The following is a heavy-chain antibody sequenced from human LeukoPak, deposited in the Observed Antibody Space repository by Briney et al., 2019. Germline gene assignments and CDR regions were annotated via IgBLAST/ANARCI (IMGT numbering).Heavy chain of an antibody. Sequence: GGYLRLSCAASGFTFSSYWMHWVRQAPGKGLVWVSRINSDGSSTSYADSVKGRFTISRDNAKNTLYLQMNSLRAEDTAVYYCARDYRTYYYDSSGPDYWGQGTLVTVSS. V-gene: IGHV3-74*01. CDR3: ARDYRTYYYDSSGPDY. D-gene: IGHD3-22*01. CDR2: INSDGSST. J-gene: IGHJ4*02. CDR1: GFTFSSYW.